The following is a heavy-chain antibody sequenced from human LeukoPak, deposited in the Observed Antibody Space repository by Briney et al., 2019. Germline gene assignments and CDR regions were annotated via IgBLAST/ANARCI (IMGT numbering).Heavy chain of an antibody. CDR3: ARDPGYDFWSGYLGYFDY. CDR1: GYTFTSYY. CDR2: INPSGGST. Sequence: RASVKVSCKASGYTFTSYYMHWVRQAPGQGLEWMGIINPSGGSTSYAQKFQGRVTMTRDTSTSTVYMELSSLRSEDTAVYYCARDPGYDFWSGYLGYFDYWGQGTLVTVSS. J-gene: IGHJ4*02. V-gene: IGHV1-46*01. D-gene: IGHD3-3*01.